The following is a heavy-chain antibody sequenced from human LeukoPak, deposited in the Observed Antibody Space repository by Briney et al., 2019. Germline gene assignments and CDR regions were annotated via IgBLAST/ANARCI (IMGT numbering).Heavy chain of an antibody. V-gene: IGHV3-74*01. J-gene: IGHJ4*02. CDR2: INSDGIST. CDR3: ATDGSYGLTY. Sequence: GGSLRLSCAASGVSFSRTWMHWVRQAPGKGLVWVSDINSDGISTTYADSVKGRFTISRDNTKDMVYLQMNSLRAEDTAVYYCATDGSYGLTYWGQGTLVTVSS. CDR1: GVSFSRTW. D-gene: IGHD3-16*01.